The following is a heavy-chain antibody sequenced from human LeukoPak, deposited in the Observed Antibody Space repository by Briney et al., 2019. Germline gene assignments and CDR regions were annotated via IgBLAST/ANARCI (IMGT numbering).Heavy chain of an antibody. J-gene: IGHJ4*02. CDR3: AKDITRYGGNAVDY. CDR2: ISYDGSNK. CDR1: GFTFSYYR. V-gene: IGHV3-30*18. Sequence: GGSLRLSCAASGFTFSYYRIHWVRQAPGKGLEWVAVISYDGSNKYYADSVKGRFTISRDNSKNTLYLQMNSLRAEDTAVYYCAKDITRYGGNAVDYWGQGTLVTVSS. D-gene: IGHD4-23*01.